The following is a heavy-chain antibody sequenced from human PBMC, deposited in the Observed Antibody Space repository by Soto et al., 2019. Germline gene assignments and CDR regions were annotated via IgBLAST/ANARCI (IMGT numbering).Heavy chain of an antibody. Sequence: EVQLVESGGGLVQPWGSLRLSCAASKFTFSRYWMHWVRQTPGKGLMWVSRINTDGSRTTYADSVKGRFTISRDNAKNTVFLDMNSLRAEDTAVYYCARVASGSYDWFDPWGQGTLVTVSS. CDR3: ARVASGSYDWFDP. CDR1: KFTFSRYW. CDR2: INTDGSRT. J-gene: IGHJ5*02. V-gene: IGHV3-74*03. D-gene: IGHD1-26*01.